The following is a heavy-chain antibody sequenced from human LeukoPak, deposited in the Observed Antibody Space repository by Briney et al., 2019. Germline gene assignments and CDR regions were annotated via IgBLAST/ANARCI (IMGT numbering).Heavy chain of an antibody. CDR3: AKGVSYYYGAGSYYFDY. CDR1: GFSFSDYA. J-gene: IGHJ4*02. CDR2: ISYDGSNK. Sequence: GRSLRLSCAASGFSFSDYAVHWVRQGPGKGLEWVAIISYDGSNKEYADSVKGRFTISRDNSKNTLYLQMNSLRAEDTALYYCAKGVSYYYGAGSYYFDYWGQGTLVTVSS. V-gene: IGHV3-30-3*01. D-gene: IGHD3-10*01.